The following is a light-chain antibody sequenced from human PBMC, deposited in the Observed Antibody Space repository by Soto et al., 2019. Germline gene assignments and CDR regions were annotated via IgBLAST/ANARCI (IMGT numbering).Light chain of an antibody. J-gene: IGKJ2*01. CDR2: GAS. Sequence: EVVMTQSPATLSMSPGERATLSCRASQSVNINLAWYQQKPGQAPRLLIYGASTRATGVPTRFSGSGSGTEFTLTISSLQSEDFAVYYCQQYNNWPPYTFGQGTKLEIK. CDR1: QSVNIN. CDR3: QQYNNWPPYT. V-gene: IGKV3-15*01.